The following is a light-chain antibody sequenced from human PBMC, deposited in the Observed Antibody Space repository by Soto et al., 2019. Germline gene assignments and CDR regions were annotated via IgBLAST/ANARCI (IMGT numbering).Light chain of an antibody. Sequence: QSVLTQPPSVSGAPGQTVTISCTGSSTNIGAGYDVHWYQQIPGTAPKLLIYGNFNRPSGVPDRFSVSKSGTSASLAITGLQAEDEADYYCQSYDSSLCGSVFGGGTQLTVL. J-gene: IGLJ7*01. CDR1: STNIGAGYD. CDR2: GNF. CDR3: QSYDSSLCGSV. V-gene: IGLV1-40*01.